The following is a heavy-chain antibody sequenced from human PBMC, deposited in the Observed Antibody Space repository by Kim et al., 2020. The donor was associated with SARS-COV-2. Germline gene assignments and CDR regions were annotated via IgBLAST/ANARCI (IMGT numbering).Heavy chain of an antibody. D-gene: IGHD3-3*01. Sequence: YASSVKGRFTITKDNSKSIAYLQMNSLKTEDTAVYYCTRNDFWSGYYSDYWGQETLVTVSS. J-gene: IGHJ4*02. V-gene: IGHV3-49*02. CDR3: TRNDFWSGYYSDY.